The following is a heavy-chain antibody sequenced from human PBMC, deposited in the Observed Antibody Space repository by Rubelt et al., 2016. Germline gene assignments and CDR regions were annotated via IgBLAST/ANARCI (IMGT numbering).Heavy chain of an antibody. CDR3: ARGWGSDY. Sequence: QVQLMESGGGVVQPGRSLRLSCAASGFTFSSYAMHWVRQAPGKGLEWVAVISYVGSMKYYADSVEGRFTVSRDNSKNTLYLQVNSLRAEDTAVYYCARGWGSDYWGQGTLVTVSS. J-gene: IGHJ4*02. CDR2: ISYVGSMK. V-gene: IGHV3-30*04. D-gene: IGHD3-16*01. CDR1: GFTFSSYA.